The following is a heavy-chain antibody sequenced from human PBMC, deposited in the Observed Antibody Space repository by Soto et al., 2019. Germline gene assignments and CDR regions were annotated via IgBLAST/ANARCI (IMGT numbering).Heavy chain of an antibody. V-gene: IGHV1-69*06. CDR3: ARVGSRDAYNYVLDQ. CDR1: GRIFSSFP. D-gene: IGHD5-18*01. J-gene: IGHJ1*01. CDR2: GISHSGSV. Sequence: QVQVVQSGAEVKKPGSSVKISCKASGRIFSSFPTSWVRQVPGQGLEWMGGGISHSGSVTFAPKFQGRVTMTAVNSAGIGYMELTSLTSEDTAIYYCARVGSRDAYNYVLDQWGPGTMVTVSS.